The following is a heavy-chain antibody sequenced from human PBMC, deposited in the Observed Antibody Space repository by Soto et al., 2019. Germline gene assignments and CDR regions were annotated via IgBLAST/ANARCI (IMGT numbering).Heavy chain of an antibody. J-gene: IGHJ6*03. D-gene: IGHD6-6*01. V-gene: IGHV3-23*01. CDR1: GFTFSSYD. CDR2: ISGSGGST. Sequence: EVQLLETGGGLVQPGGSLRLSCAASGFTFSSYDMSWVRQATGKGLEWVSAISGSGGSTYYADSVKGRFTISRDNSKNTLYLQMNSLRAEDTALYYCAKPPSSIAAQYYYYYMDVWGKGTTVTVSS. CDR3: AKPPSSIAAQYYYYYMDV.